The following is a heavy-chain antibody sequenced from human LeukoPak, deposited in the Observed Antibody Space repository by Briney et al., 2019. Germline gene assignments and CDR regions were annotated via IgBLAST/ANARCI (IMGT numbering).Heavy chain of an antibody. V-gene: IGHV3-15*01. CDR1: EFTFSNVW. J-gene: IGHJ4*02. Sequence: GGSLRLSCAASEFTFSNVWMTWVRQAPGKGLEWVGRIKSKTDGGTTDYAAPVKGRFTISRDDSKNTVYLQMNSLKIEDTAVYYCTTGLVLLWFGAFDYWGQGTRVTVSS. CDR3: TTGLVLLWFGAFDY. D-gene: IGHD3-10*01. CDR2: IKSKTDGGTT.